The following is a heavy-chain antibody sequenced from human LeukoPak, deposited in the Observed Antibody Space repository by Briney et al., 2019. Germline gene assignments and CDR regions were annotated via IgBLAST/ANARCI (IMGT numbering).Heavy chain of an antibody. D-gene: IGHD3-3*01. CDR3: AHVYVIGKTYYDFWSGHYFDY. V-gene: IGHV2-5*02. Sequence: SGPTLVKPTQTLTLTCTFSGFSLSTSGVGVGWIRQPPGKALEWLALIYWDDDKRYSPSLKSRLTITKDTSKTQVVLTMTNMDPVDTATYYCAHVYVIGKTYYDFWSGHYFDYWGQGTLVTVSS. CDR2: IYWDDDK. CDR1: GFSLSTSGVG. J-gene: IGHJ4*02.